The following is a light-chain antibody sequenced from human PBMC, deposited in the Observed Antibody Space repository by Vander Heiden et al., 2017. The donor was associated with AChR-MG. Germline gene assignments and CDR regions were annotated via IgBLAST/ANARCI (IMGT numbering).Light chain of an antibody. V-gene: IGLV3-21*02. J-gene: IGLJ3*02. CDR3: QVWDSSSDHPNWV. Sequence: SFVLTQPPSVSVAPGPTARITCGGNNIGSKSVNWYQQKPGQAPGLVVYDDSDRPSGIPERFSGSNSGNTATLTISRVEAGDEADYYCQVWDSSSDHPNWVFGGGTKLTVL. CDR2: DDS. CDR1: NIGSKS.